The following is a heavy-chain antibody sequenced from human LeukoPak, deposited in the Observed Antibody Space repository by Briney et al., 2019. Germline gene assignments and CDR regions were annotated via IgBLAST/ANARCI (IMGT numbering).Heavy chain of an antibody. D-gene: IGHD3-10*01. CDR2: INPNSGGT. Sequence: ASVKVSCKASGYTFTGYYMHWVRQAPGQGLEWMGWINPNSGGTNYAQKFQGRVTMTRDTSISTAYMELSRLRSDDTAVYYCARHYPTYYYGSGSYYPLDYWGQGTLVTVSS. CDR3: ARHYPTYYYGSGSYYPLDY. J-gene: IGHJ4*02. V-gene: IGHV1-2*02. CDR1: GYTFTGYY.